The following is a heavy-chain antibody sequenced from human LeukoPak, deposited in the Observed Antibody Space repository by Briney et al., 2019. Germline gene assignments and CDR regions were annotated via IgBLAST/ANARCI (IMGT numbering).Heavy chain of an antibody. D-gene: IGHD2-15*01. Sequence: GGSLRLSCAASGFTFSNVWLMWVRQAPGKGLEWVGRIKSNSNGGPTDYAAPVKGRFTISRDDSKSTLYLQMDSLKTEDTAMYYCTSTLGYWGQGTLVIVSS. CDR1: GFTFSNVW. CDR3: TSTLGY. CDR2: IKSNSNGGPT. J-gene: IGHJ4*02. V-gene: IGHV3-15*01.